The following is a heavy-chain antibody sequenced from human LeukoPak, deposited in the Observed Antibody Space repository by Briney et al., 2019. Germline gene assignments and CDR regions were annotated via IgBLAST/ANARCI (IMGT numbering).Heavy chain of an antibody. CDR2: IYSGGST. CDR3: ARVDYGDYGFDY. CDR1: GFTFGDYA. J-gene: IGHJ4*02. D-gene: IGHD4-17*01. V-gene: IGHV3-66*01. Sequence: PGGSLRLSCTASGFTFGDYAMSWVRQAPGKGLGWVSVIYSGGSTYYADSVKGRFTISRDNSKNTLYLQMNSLRAEDTAVYYCARVDYGDYGFDYWGQGTLVTVSS.